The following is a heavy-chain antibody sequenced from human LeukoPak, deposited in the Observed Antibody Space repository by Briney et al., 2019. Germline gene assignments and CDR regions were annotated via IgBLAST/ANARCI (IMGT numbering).Heavy chain of an antibody. D-gene: IGHD1-1*01. Sequence: PGRSLRLSCAASGFTFSSYGMHWVRQAPGKGLEWVAIMSYNGQITYYADSVKGRFTISRDNSQNMLYLQMNSLRVDDTSVYCCAKVQLERRELLPNFDSWGQGTLVTVSS. J-gene: IGHJ4*02. CDR3: AKVQLERRELLPNFDS. CDR2: MSYNGQIT. V-gene: IGHV3-30*18. CDR1: GFTFSSYG.